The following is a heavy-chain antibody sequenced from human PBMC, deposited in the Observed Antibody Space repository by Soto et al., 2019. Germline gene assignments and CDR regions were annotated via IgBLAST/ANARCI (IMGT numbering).Heavy chain of an antibody. CDR1: GYTFTNYG. D-gene: IGHD5-12*01. J-gene: IGHJ4*02. Sequence: QVQLVQSGAEVKKSGASVKVSCKTSGYTFTNYGISWVRQAPGQGLEWMGWISAYSGDTNYAQKLQGGVTMTTDTSTSTAYMDLRSLTSDDTGVYYCVRLKDDGYNLQYWGQGTLVTVSS. V-gene: IGHV1-18*01. CDR3: VRLKDDGYNLQY. CDR2: ISAYSGDT.